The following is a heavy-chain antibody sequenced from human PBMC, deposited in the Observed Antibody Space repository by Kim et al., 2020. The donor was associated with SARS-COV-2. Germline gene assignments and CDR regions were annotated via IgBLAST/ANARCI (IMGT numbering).Heavy chain of an antibody. J-gene: IGHJ4*02. CDR3: APSGTFRFDC. Sequence: ASVKVSCKASGDMFTSFGMNWVRQAPGQGLQWMGWTNTKNGESSYAQGFTGRFVFSWDTSVSTASLQLSSLKAEDTAIYYCAPSGTFRFDCWGQGTLVTV. D-gene: IGHD1-26*01. CDR1: GDMFTSFG. CDR2: TNTKNGES. V-gene: IGHV7-4-1*02.